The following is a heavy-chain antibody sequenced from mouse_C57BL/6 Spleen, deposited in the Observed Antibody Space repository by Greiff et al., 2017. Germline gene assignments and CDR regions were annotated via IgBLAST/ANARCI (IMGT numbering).Heavy chain of an antibody. Sequence: VQLQQSGPVLVKPGASVKMSCKASGYTFTDYYMNWVKQSHGKSLEWIGVINPYNGGTSYNQKFKGKATLTVDKSSSTAYMELNSLTSEDSAVYYCAKVYDGVNYFDYWGQGTTLTVSS. CDR3: AKVYDGVNYFDY. CDR2: INPYNGGT. J-gene: IGHJ2*01. CDR1: GYTFTDYY. D-gene: IGHD2-12*01. V-gene: IGHV1-19*01.